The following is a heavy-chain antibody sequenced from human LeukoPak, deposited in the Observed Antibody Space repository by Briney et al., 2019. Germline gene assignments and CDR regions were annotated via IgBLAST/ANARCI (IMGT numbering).Heavy chain of an antibody. D-gene: IGHD3-3*01. Sequence: GGSLRLSCAASGFTFSSYSMNWVRQAPGKGLEWVSSISSSSSYIYYADSVKGRFTISRDNAKNSLYLQMNSLRAEDTAVYYCARDYRGGWYFDLWGRGTLVTVSS. J-gene: IGHJ2*01. CDR2: ISSSSSYI. V-gene: IGHV3-21*01. CDR1: GFTFSSYS. CDR3: ARDYRGGWYFDL.